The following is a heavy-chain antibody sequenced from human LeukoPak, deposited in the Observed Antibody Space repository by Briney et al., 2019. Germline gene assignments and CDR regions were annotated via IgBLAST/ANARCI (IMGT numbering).Heavy chain of an antibody. V-gene: IGHV4-59*08. Sequence: SETLSLTCTVSGSMYNYYWSWIRQPPGKGLEWIGYIHYNGITNYNPSLKSRVTMSLDTSKNQVSLKLNSVTAADTAVYYCARVGTMVLYGMDVWGQGTTVTVSS. CDR3: ARVGTMVLYGMDV. D-gene: IGHD3-10*01. J-gene: IGHJ6*02. CDR1: GSMYNYY. CDR2: IHYNGIT.